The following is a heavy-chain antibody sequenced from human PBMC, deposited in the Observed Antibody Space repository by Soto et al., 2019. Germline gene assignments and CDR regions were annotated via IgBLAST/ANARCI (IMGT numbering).Heavy chain of an antibody. Sequence: EAQLVESGGGLVQPGRSLRLSCAGSGFIFDDFAIHWVRQAPGKGLEWVAGFSWNGDSIGYADSVKGRFTISRDNAKNDLYLQMNRLRVEDTAVYSCTKVGGLYDCWSGPLPFDLWGQGTLVTVSS. CDR2: FSWNGDSI. J-gene: IGHJ4*02. D-gene: IGHD3-3*01. CDR1: GFIFDDFA. CDR3: TKVGGLYDCWSGPLPFDL. V-gene: IGHV3-9*01.